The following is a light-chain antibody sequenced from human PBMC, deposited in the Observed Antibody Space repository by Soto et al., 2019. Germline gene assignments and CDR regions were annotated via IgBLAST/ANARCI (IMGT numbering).Light chain of an antibody. Sequence: EIVLTQSPGTLSLSPGERATLSCRASQSVSSSYSAWYQQKPGQAPRLLIYGASSRATGIPDRFSGSGSGTDFTLTISRLEPGDFAVYYCQQFDTSPPSTFGQGTRLEIK. CDR3: QQFDTSPPST. CDR1: QSVSSSY. CDR2: GAS. J-gene: IGKJ5*01. V-gene: IGKV3-20*01.